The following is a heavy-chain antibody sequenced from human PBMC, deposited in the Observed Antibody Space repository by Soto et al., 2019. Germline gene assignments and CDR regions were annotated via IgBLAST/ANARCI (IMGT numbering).Heavy chain of an antibody. CDR1: CGSISSYY. J-gene: IGHJ6*02. CDR2: IYTSGST. D-gene: IGHD3-10*01. Sequence: PSETLSLTCTVSCGSISSYYWSWIRQPAGKGLEWIGRIYTSGSTNYSPSLKSRVTMSVDTSKNQFSLKLSSVTAADTAVYYCARDGTSLLWFGESSYNYGMDVWGQGTTVTV. V-gene: IGHV4-4*07. CDR3: ARDGTSLLWFGESSYNYGMDV.